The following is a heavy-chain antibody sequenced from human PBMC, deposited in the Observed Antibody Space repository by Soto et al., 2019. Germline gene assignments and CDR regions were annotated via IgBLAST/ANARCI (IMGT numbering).Heavy chain of an antibody. CDR1: GFTFSSYS. CDR2: ITTSGGTT. Sequence: GGSLRLSCAASGFTFSSYSMSWVRQAPGKGLEWVSYITTSGGTTYYADSVKGRFTISRDSSRNTLYLQMNSLRAEDTALYYWANCIQVNSTYDAFHIWGQGTMVTVSS. CDR3: ANCIQVNSTYDAFHI. D-gene: IGHD5-12*01. J-gene: IGHJ3*02. V-gene: IGHV3-23*01.